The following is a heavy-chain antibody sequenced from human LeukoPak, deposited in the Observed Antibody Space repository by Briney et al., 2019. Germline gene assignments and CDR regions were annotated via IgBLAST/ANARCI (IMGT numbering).Heavy chain of an antibody. CDR2: IYVDGST. V-gene: IGHV3-66*01. CDR3: ARDLATRQRTGLYDS. D-gene: IGHD3-16*02. Sequence: GGSLRLSCAASGISVSSNYMSWVRQAPGKGRQWVSVIYVDGSTYYADSVKGRITISRDNSRNTLYLQMNSLRAEDTAVYYCARDLATRQRTGLYDSWGQGTLVTVSS. J-gene: IGHJ4*02. CDR1: GISVSSNY.